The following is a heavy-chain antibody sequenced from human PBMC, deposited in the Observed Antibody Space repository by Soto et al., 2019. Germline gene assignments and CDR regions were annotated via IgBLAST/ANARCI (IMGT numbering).Heavy chain of an antibody. CDR3: SQNDFGEGFGI. Sequence: EVQLVESGGGLVEPGGSLRLSCAASGFTFSNAWMSWVRQAPGKGLEWVGRIKSRTDGGRTDYAAPVKGRFTLSRDDSKDTLYLQMNNLKTEDTAVYYCSQNDFGEGFGIWGQGTMVTVSS. CDR2: IKSRTDGGRT. V-gene: IGHV3-15*01. CDR1: GFTFSNAW. J-gene: IGHJ3*02. D-gene: IGHD3-10*01.